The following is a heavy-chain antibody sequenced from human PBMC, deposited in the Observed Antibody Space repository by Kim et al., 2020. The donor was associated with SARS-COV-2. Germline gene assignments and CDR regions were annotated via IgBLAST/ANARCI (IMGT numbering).Heavy chain of an antibody. D-gene: IGHD3-16*01. CDR3: EKDVGANWSYCDG. CDR1: GFTFTNYG. CDR2: ISNSGGST. J-gene: IGHJ4*02. V-gene: IGHV3-23*01. Sequence: GGSLRLSCAASGFTFTNYGMTWVRQAPGKGLKWVSCISNSGGSTYYADYVKGRMTRSRDNCENTMYLLMNSLRTEGADVTYVEKDVGANWSYCDGWGQG.